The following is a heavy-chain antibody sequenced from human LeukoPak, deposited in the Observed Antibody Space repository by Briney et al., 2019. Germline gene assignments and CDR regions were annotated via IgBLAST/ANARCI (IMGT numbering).Heavy chain of an antibody. Sequence: GGSLRLSCAASGFTFSSYTMTWVRQAPGKGLEWVSVISDSGGTTYYADSVKGRFTISRDNSKNTLYLQMNSLRAEDTAVYHCAKDALSGWYGYSDYWGQGTLVTVSS. CDR1: GFTFSSYT. CDR2: ISDSGGTT. D-gene: IGHD6-19*01. J-gene: IGHJ4*02. V-gene: IGHV3-23*01. CDR3: AKDALSGWYGYSDY.